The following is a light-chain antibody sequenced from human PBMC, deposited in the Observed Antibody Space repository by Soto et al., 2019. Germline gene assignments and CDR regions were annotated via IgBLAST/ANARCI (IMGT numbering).Light chain of an antibody. V-gene: IGKV3-20*01. CDR2: GAS. Sequence: EIVLTQSPGTLSLSPGDTVTLSCRASQSLRSGYLAWYQQRPGQAPRLVIYGASSRATGIPDRFSGSGSGTDFTLTISRLEPEDFAVYYCQQSGSPGVRTFGPGTKVEIK. J-gene: IGKJ3*01. CDR3: QQSGSPGVRT. CDR1: QSLRSGY.